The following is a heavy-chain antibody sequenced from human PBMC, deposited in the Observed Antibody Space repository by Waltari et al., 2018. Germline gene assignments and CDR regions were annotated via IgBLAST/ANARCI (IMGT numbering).Heavy chain of an antibody. J-gene: IGHJ3*02. V-gene: IGHV4-59*01. CDR1: GGSISRYS. Sequence: QLQLQDSGPGLVQPSETLSLTCTVSGGSISRYSWRRIRQHPGKGLEWIGYIYYSGSTNYNPSHKSRVTISVDTSKNQFSLKLSSVTAADTAVYYCARDSLGGGDAFDIWGQGTMVTVSS. D-gene: IGHD3-16*01. CDR3: ARDSLGGGDAFDI. CDR2: IYYSGST.